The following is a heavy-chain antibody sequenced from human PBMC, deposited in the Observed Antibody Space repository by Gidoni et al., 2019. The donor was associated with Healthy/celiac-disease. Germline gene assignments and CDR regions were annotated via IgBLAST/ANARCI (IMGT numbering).Heavy chain of an antibody. V-gene: IGHV1-69*02. CDR2: IIPILGIA. CDR3: ASGSFPSHGVVVMGQH. Sequence: QVQLVQSGAEVKKPGSSVKVSCKASGGTFSSYTISWVRQAPGQGLEWMGRIIPILGIANYAQKFQGRVTITADKSTSTAYMELSSLRSEDTAVYYCASGSFPSHGVVVMGQHWGQGTLVTVSS. CDR1: GGTFSSYT. J-gene: IGHJ1*01. D-gene: IGHD3-22*01.